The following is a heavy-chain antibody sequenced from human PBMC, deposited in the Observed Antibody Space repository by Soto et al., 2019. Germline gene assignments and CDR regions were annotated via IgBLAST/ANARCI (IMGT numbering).Heavy chain of an antibody. V-gene: IGHV3-33*01. CDR1: GFIFSSYG. CDR2: IRYDGSNK. J-gene: IGHJ4*02. Sequence: QVQLVESGGGVVQPGRSLRLSCAASGFIFSSYGMHWVRQAPDKGLEWVAVIRYDGSNKYYADSVKGRFTISRDNSKNTGYLQMNSLRAEDTAVYYCAREGLNDYGDYGADQVKYYFDYWGQGTLVTVSS. D-gene: IGHD4-17*01. CDR3: AREGLNDYGDYGADQVKYYFDY.